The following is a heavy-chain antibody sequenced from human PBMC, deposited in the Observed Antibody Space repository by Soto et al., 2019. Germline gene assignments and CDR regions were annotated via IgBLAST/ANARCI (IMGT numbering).Heavy chain of an antibody. Sequence: QLQLQESGPGLVKPSETLSLTCTVSGGSISSSSYYWGWIRQPPGKGLEWIGSIYYSGSTYYNPSLKSRVTISVDTSKNQFSLKLSSVTAADTAVYYCARHKPTRTIPFFDYWGQGTLVTVSS. CDR3: ARHKPTRTIPFFDY. CDR1: GGSISSSSYY. CDR2: IYYSGST. V-gene: IGHV4-39*01. J-gene: IGHJ4*02.